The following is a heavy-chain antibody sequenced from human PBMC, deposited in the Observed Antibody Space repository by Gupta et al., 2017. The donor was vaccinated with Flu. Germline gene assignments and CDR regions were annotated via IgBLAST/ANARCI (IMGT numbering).Heavy chain of an antibody. V-gene: IGHV3-23*01. CDR1: GFTFSNYA. Sequence: EVQLLESGGGLVQPGGSLRLSCAASGFTFSNYAMTWVRQAPGKGLEWVSIITRSADSTYYADSVKGRFTISRDNSKNTLYLEMNSLRAEXTXLYYCAXKYTTSSGAFFDYWGQGSLVTVSS. CDR2: ITRSADST. J-gene: IGHJ4*02. CDR3: AXKYTTSSGAFFDY. D-gene: IGHD6-6*01.